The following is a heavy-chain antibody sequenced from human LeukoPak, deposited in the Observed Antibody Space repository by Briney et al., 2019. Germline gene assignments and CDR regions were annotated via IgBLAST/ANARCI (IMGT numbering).Heavy chain of an antibody. CDR3: ARGHYYDSSGYYYRVGAFDI. V-gene: IGHV1-2*02. CDR2: INPNSGGT. Sequence: ASVKVSYKASGYTFTGYYMHWVRQAPGQGLEWMGWINPNSGGTNYAQKFQGRVTMTRDTSISTAYMELSRLRSDDTAVYYCARGHYYDSSGYYYRVGAFDIWGQGTMVTVSS. D-gene: IGHD3-22*01. J-gene: IGHJ3*02. CDR1: GYTFTGYY.